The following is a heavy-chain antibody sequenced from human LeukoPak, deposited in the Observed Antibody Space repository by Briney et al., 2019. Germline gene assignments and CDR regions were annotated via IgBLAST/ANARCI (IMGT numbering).Heavy chain of an antibody. Sequence: GGSLLLSCAASGFTFRSYGMSWVRPAPGKVLEWVSAFSGSGGSTYYADSVKGRFTISRDNSKNTLYLQMNSLRAEDTALYYCAKEMNYYGSGSYSGYWGQGTLVTVSS. CDR3: AKEMNYYGSGSYSGY. D-gene: IGHD3-10*01. J-gene: IGHJ4*02. V-gene: IGHV3-23*01. CDR2: FSGSGGST. CDR1: GFTFRSYG.